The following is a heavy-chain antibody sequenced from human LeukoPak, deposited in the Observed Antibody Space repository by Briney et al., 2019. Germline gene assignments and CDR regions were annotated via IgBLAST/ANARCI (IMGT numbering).Heavy chain of an antibody. Sequence: GGSLRLSCAASGFTFSSYSTNWVRQAPGKGLEWISYISSSSTTIYYADSVKGRFTISRDNAKNSLYLQMNSLRDEDTAVYYCARGVGRHGDYRWEYYYYGMDVWGQGTTVTVSS. CDR2: ISSSSTTI. V-gene: IGHV3-48*02. CDR3: ARGVGRHGDYRWEYYYYGMDV. D-gene: IGHD4-17*01. J-gene: IGHJ6*02. CDR1: GFTFSSYS.